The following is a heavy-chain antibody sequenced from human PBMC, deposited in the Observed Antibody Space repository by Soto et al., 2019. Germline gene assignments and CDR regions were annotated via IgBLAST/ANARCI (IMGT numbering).Heavy chain of an antibody. J-gene: IGHJ6*02. D-gene: IGHD4-17*01. CDR2: IYYSGST. CDR3: ARTPATTVTTLGGGPNYYYYYGMDV. V-gene: IGHV4-31*03. Sequence: SETLSLTCTVSGGSISSGGYYWSWIRQHPGKGLEWIGYIYYSGSTYYNPSLKSRVTISVDTSKNQFSLKLSSVTAAAPAVYYCARTPATTVTTLGGGPNYYYYYGMDVWGQGTTVTVSS. CDR1: GGSISSGGYY.